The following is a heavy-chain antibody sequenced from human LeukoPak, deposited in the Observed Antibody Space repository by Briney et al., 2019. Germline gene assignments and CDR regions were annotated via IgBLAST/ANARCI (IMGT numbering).Heavy chain of an antibody. V-gene: IGHV4-34*01. CDR2: INHSGST. CDR3: ARVKLRFLEWPPRFDY. CDR1: GGSSSGYY. Sequence: SETLSLTCAVYGGSSSGYYWSWIRQPPGKGLEWIGEINHSGSTNYNPSLKSRVTISVDTSKNQFSLKLSSETAADTAVYYCARVKLRFLEWPPRFDYGGRGPRFTVSS. J-gene: IGHJ4*02. D-gene: IGHD3-3*01.